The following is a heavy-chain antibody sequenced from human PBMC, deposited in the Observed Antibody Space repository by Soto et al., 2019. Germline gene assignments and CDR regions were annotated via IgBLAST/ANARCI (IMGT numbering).Heavy chain of an antibody. Sequence: SVKVSCKASGGTFSSYATSWVRQAPGQGLEWMGGIIPIFGTANYAQKFQGRVTITADESTSTAYMELSSLRSEDTAVYYCASSSWYYDSSGYYQGNLFDYWAQGTLVTVSS. J-gene: IGHJ4*02. CDR1: GGTFSSYA. CDR3: ASSSWYYDSSGYYQGNLFDY. CDR2: IIPIFGTA. D-gene: IGHD3-22*01. V-gene: IGHV1-69*13.